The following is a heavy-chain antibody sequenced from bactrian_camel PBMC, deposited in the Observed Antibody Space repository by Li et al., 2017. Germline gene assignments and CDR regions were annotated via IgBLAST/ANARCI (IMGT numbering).Heavy chain of an antibody. CDR3: AADSSSEGYGTSLLLHRYHY. Sequence: HVQLVESGGGSVQAGGSLRLSCALSGDTDKLGSMAWFRQAPGKEREGVAAFYMNGAGTYYGDSVKGRFTISKDNAKRTVYLHLNNLKPEDTAMYYCAADSSSEGYGTSLLLHRYHYWGQGTQVTVS. D-gene: IGHD2*01. V-gene: IGHV3-3*01. CDR1: GDTDKLGS. J-gene: IGHJ4*01. CDR2: FYMNGAGT.